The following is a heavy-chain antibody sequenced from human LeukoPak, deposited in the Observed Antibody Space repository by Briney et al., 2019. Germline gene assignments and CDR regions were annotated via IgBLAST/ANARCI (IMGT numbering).Heavy chain of an antibody. J-gene: IGHJ4*02. CDR3: ARDPSIETAADNY. CDR2: IIPILGIA. Sequence: SVKVSCKASGGTFSSYAISWVRQAPGQVLEWMGRIIPILGIANYAQKFQGRVTITADKSTSTAYMELSSLRSEDTAVYYCARDPSIETAADNYWGQGTLVTVSS. D-gene: IGHD6-13*01. V-gene: IGHV1-69*04. CDR1: GGTFSSYA.